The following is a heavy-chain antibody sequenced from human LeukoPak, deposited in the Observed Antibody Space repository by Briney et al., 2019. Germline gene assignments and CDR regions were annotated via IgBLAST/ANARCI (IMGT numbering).Heavy chain of an antibody. CDR1: GGSFSGYY. V-gene: IGHV4-34*01. CDR2: INHSGST. J-gene: IGHJ4*02. Sequence: SETLSLTCAVYGGSFSGYYWSWIRQPPGKGLEWIGEINHSGSTNYNPSLKSRVTISVDTSKNQFSLKLSSVTAADTAVYYCARGGRYTYGPFDYWGQGTLVTVSS. CDR3: ARGGRYTYGPFDY. D-gene: IGHD5-18*01.